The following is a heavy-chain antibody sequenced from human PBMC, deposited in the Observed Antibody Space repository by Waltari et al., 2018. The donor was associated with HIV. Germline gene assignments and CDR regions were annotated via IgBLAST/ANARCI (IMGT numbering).Heavy chain of an antibody. J-gene: IGHJ4*02. CDR3: ARGPESGAFDD. V-gene: IGHV3-30*03. CDR1: GLHRRASD. D-gene: IGHD2-15*01. Sequence: HVPLVQSGVTVVQPGRTLRLYGAASGLHRRASDIPFLRQAPGKGLEWVAQILTDGSKSYYADSVKRRFTISRDNSKNTLYLQMNSLRAEDTAVYYCARGPESGAFDDWGQGNLVTVSS. CDR2: ILTDGSKS.